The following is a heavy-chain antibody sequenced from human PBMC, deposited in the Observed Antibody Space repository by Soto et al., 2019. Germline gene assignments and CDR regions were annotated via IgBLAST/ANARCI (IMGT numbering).Heavy chain of an antibody. CDR3: ARLNYDYVWGSYTFFDH. D-gene: IGHD3-16*01. J-gene: IGHJ4*02. CDR1: GGSISSYY. CDR2: IYYSGSA. V-gene: IGHV4-59*01. Sequence: SETLSLTCTVSGGSISSYYWSWIRQPPGKGLEWIGYIYYSGSANYNPSLKSRVTISVDTSKNQFSLKLSSVTAADTAVYYCARLNYDYVWGSYTFFDHWGQGTLVTVSS.